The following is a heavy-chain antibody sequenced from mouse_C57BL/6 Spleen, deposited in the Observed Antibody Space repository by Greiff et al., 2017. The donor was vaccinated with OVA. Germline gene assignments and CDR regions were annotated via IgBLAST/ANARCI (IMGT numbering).Heavy chain of an antibody. CDR3: AKLGYYGSSYGYFDV. CDR1: GYTFTSYW. CDR2: LYPGSGSP. D-gene: IGHD1-1*01. Sequence: QVQLQQPGAELVKPGASVKMSCKASGYTFTSYWLTWVKQRPGQGLEWIGALYPGSGSPTYNEKFKSKATLTVDTSSSTAYMQLSSLTSEDSAVYDCAKLGYYGSSYGYFDVWGTGTTVTVSS. J-gene: IGHJ1*03. V-gene: IGHV1-55*01.